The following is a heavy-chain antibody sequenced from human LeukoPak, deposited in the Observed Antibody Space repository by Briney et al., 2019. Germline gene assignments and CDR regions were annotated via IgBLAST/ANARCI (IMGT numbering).Heavy chain of an antibody. Sequence: SETLSLTCAVYGGSFSGYYWSWIRQPPGKGLEWIGEINHSGSTNYNPSLKSRVTISVDTSKNQFSLKPSSVTAADTAVYYCARGHGYSYGYDVRRFDYWGQGTLVTVSS. CDR2: INHSGST. J-gene: IGHJ4*02. D-gene: IGHD5-18*01. CDR1: GGSFSGYY. CDR3: ARGHGYSYGYDVRRFDY. V-gene: IGHV4-34*01.